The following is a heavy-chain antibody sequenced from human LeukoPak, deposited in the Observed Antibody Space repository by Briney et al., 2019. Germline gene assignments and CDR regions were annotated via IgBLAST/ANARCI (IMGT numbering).Heavy chain of an antibody. CDR3: AKKWGVGTTTLDYFDY. V-gene: IGHV3-23*01. Sequence: TGGSLRLSCAASGFTFSNYAMSWVRQAPGKGLEWVSGISGSGGSTYYADSVKGRFTISRDNSKNTLYLQMNSLTDEDTAVYYCAKKWGVGTTTLDYFDYWGLGTLVTVSS. CDR1: GFTFSNYA. J-gene: IGHJ4*02. D-gene: IGHD1-26*01. CDR2: ISGSGGST.